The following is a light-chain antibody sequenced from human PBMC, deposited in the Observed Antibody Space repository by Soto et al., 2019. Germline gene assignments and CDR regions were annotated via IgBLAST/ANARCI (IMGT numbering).Light chain of an antibody. V-gene: IGKV3-20*01. CDR3: QQYGSTPPYT. CDR2: GAS. CDR1: HSVSSSY. J-gene: IGKJ3*01. Sequence: EIGLTQSPGTLSLSPGERATLSCRASHSVSSSYLAWYQQKPGQAPRLLIYGASNRPTGIPDRFSGSGYVTDFTLTISRLEPEDFAVYYCQQYGSTPPYTFGPGTKVDIK.